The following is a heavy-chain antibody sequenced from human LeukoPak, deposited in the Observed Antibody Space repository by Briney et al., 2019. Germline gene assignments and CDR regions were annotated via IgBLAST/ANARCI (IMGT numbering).Heavy chain of an antibody. CDR3: ARVAGEYSSSEFGY. CDR2: INWNGGST. D-gene: IGHD6-6*01. J-gene: IGHJ4*02. V-gene: IGHV3-20*04. CDR1: GFTFDDYG. Sequence: GGSLRLSCAASGFTFDDYGMSWVRQAPGKGLEWVSGINWNGGSTGYADSVKGRFTISRDNAKNSLYLQMNSLRAEDTALYYCARVAGEYSSSEFGYWGQGTLVTVSS.